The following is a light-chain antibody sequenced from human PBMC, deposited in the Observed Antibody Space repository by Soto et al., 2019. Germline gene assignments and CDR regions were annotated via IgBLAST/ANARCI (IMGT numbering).Light chain of an antibody. V-gene: IGKV1-13*02. J-gene: IGKJ5*01. CDR1: QGINSA. CDR2: DAS. Sequence: AIQVTQSPSSLSASVGDRVTITCRASQGINSALVWYQQKPGKAPKLLISDASILESGVPSRFSVSGSGKDFTLTISSLQPEDFATYFCQQFITFPLTFGQGTRLETK. CDR3: QQFITFPLT.